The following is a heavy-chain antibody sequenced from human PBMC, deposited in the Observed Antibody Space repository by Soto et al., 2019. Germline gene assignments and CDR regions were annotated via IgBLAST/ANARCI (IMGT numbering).Heavy chain of an antibody. V-gene: IGHV3-23*01. D-gene: IGHD5-12*01. CDR1: GFTFSSYA. Sequence: LSLSCAASGFTFSSYAMSWVRQAPGKGLEWVSAISGSGGSTYYADSVKGRFTISRDNSKNTLYLQMNSLRAEDTAVYYCAKSPDGYNLDYFDYWGQGNLVTVSS. CDR3: AKSPDGYNLDYFDY. J-gene: IGHJ4*02. CDR2: ISGSGGST.